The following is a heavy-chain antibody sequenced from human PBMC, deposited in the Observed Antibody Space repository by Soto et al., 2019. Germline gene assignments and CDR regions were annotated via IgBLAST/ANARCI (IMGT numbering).Heavy chain of an antibody. Sequence: GASVKVSFKASGGTFSSYAISWVRQAPGQGLEWMGGIIPIFGTANYAQKFQGRVTITADESTSTAYMELSSLRSEDTAVYYCARDLGTTGSCWGQGTLVTAPQ. D-gene: IGHD1-7*01. CDR3: ARDLGTTGSC. CDR2: IIPIFGTA. CDR1: GGTFSSYA. J-gene: IGHJ4*02. V-gene: IGHV1-69*13.